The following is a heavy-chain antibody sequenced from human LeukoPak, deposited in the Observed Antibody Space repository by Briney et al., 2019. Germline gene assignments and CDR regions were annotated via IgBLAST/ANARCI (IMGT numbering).Heavy chain of an antibody. Sequence: GASVKVSCKASGGTFSSYAISWVRQAPGQGLEWMGGIIPIFGTANYAQKFQGRVTITADESTSTAYMELSSLRSEDTAVYYCARAQKFHYYDSSGYGSYWYFDLWGRGTLVTVSS. J-gene: IGHJ2*01. V-gene: IGHV1-69*13. D-gene: IGHD3-22*01. CDR2: IIPIFGTA. CDR1: GGTFSSYA. CDR3: ARAQKFHYYDSSGYGSYWYFDL.